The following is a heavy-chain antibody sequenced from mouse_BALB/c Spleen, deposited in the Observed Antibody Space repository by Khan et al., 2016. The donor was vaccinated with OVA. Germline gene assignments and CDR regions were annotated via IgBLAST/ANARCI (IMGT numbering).Heavy chain of an antibody. Sequence: EAQLQESGPGLVKPSQSLSLTCTVTGYSITSDYAWNWIRQSPGNKLEWMGYISYSGSTTYIPSLKSRIPITRDTSKNQFFLQLNSVTTEDTATYYCARWFTYWGQGTLVTVSA. CDR2: ISYSGST. CDR1: GYSITSDYA. CDR3: ARWFTY. V-gene: IGHV3-2*02. J-gene: IGHJ3*01.